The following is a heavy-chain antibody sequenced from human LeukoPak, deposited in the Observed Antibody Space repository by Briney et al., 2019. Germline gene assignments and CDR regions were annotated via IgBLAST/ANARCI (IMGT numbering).Heavy chain of an antibody. CDR3: AKDRYSTLDPDVFDI. Sequence: GSLRLSCAASGFTFSSYAMSWVRQAPGKGLEWVSSISVSGGITYYADSVKGRFTISRDNYKNTVYLQMNSLRAEDTAVYYCAKDRYSTLDPDVFDIWGQGTMVTVSS. CDR1: GFTFSSYA. J-gene: IGHJ3*02. D-gene: IGHD6-13*01. V-gene: IGHV3-23*01. CDR2: ISVSGGIT.